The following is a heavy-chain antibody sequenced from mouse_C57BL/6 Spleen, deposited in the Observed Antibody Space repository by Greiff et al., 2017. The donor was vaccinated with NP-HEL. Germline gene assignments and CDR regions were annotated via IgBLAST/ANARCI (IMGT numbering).Heavy chain of an antibody. CDR3: AREMAYYYSSRREFDY. Sequence: VQLQQSGPELVKPGASVKISCKASGYAFSSSWMNWVKQRPGKGLEWIGRIYPGDGATNYNGKFKGKATLTADKSSSTASMQLSSLTSEDSAVYFCAREMAYYYSSRREFDYWGQGTTLTVSS. CDR1: GYAFSSSW. CDR2: IYPGDGAT. J-gene: IGHJ2*01. D-gene: IGHD1-1*01. V-gene: IGHV1-82*01.